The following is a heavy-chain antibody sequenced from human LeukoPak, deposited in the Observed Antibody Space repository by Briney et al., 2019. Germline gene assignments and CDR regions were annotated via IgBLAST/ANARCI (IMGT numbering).Heavy chain of an antibody. CDR3: ARSGYDYVWGSYRYLSFDY. Sequence: ASVKVSCKASGYTFTSYGISWVRQAPGQGLEWMGWISAYNGNTNYAQKLQGRVTMTTDTSTSTAYMELRSLRSDDTAVYYCARSGYDYVWGSYRYLSFDYWGQGTLVTVSS. V-gene: IGHV1-18*01. CDR1: GYTFTSYG. J-gene: IGHJ4*02. D-gene: IGHD3-16*02. CDR2: ISAYNGNT.